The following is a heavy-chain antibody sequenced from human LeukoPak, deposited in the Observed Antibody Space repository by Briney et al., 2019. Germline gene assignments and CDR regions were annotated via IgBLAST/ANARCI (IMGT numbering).Heavy chain of an antibody. V-gene: IGHV4-59*12. CDR1: GGSISSYY. J-gene: IGHJ4*02. CDR2: VYYSGST. Sequence: SETLSLTCIVSGGSISSYYWSWIRQPPGEGLEWIGYVYYSGSTNYNPSLKSRVTISVDTSKNQFSLKLSSVTAADTAVYYCASGFRGAMVRYWGQGTLVTVSS. CDR3: ASGFRGAMVRY. D-gene: IGHD5-18*01.